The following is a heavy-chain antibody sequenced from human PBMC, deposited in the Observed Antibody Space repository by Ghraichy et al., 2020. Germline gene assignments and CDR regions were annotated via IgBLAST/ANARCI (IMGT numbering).Heavy chain of an antibody. J-gene: IGHJ4*02. Sequence: SETLSLTCTVSGGSISSYYWSWIRQPPGKGLEWIGYIYYSGSTNYNPSLKSRVTISVDTSKNQFSLKLSSVTAADTAVYYCAREGGDSSYYYFDYWGQGTLVTVSS. D-gene: IGHD6-19*01. CDR1: GGSISSYY. CDR2: IYYSGST. V-gene: IGHV4-59*01. CDR3: AREGGDSSYYYFDY.